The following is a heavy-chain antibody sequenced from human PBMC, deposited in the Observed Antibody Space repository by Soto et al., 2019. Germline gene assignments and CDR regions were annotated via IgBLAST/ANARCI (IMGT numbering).Heavy chain of an antibody. V-gene: IGHV4-31*03. Sequence: QVQLQESGPGLVKPSQTLSLTCTVSGGSISSGDYYWSWIRQHPGKGLEWIGYIHYSGRTYYNPALKGRGTMSVGTSKNQFSLKLSSVTAADTAVYYCARWWSGSRQGFDPWGQGTLVTVSS. CDR2: IHYSGRT. CDR1: GGSISSGDYY. J-gene: IGHJ5*02. D-gene: IGHD3-3*01. CDR3: ARWWSGSRQGFDP.